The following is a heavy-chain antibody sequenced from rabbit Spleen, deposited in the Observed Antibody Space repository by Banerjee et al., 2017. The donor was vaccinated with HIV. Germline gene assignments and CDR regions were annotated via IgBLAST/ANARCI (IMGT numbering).Heavy chain of an antibody. V-gene: IGHV1S45*01. CDR3: ARGSATMTMVITGYYLTL. CDR2: IYGGSGASI. CDR1: GFTFSSSYY. D-gene: IGHD2-1*01. Sequence: QEQLEESGGDLVKPEGSLTLTCTASGFTFSSSYYMCWVRQAPGKGLEWIACIYGGSGASIAYANWAKGRFTISKTSSTTVTLQMTSLTAADTATYFCARGSATMTMVITGYYLTLWGPGTLVTVS. J-gene: IGHJ4*01.